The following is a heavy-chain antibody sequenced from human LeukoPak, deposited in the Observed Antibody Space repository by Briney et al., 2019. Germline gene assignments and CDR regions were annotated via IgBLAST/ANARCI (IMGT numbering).Heavy chain of an antibody. J-gene: IGHJ4*02. CDR2: IYPGYSDT. D-gene: IGHD3/OR15-3a*01. CDR3: ARFGNPPGLVKRGNNFDY. CDR1: GYSFTSYW. Sequence: GESLKLSCKGSGYSFTSYWIDWVREMPGKGLECMAIIYPGYSDTRYSPSFQGQPTISADKSISTAYQQWSSPKASDTAMYSCARFGNPPGLVKRGNNFDYWGQGTLVTVSS. V-gene: IGHV5-51*01.